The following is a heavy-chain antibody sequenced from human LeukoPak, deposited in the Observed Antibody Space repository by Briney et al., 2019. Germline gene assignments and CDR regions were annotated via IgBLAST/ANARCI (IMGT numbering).Heavy chain of an antibody. CDR2: INWNGGIT. J-gene: IGHJ4*02. CDR1: GFTFDDFG. V-gene: IGHV3-20*04. CDR3: ARDGTYSSGWYDFDH. Sequence: GGSLRLSCAASGFTFDDFGMTWVRQGPGKGLEWVSGINWNGGITVYTDSVKGRFTISRDNAKNSLYLQMNSLRAEDTALYYCARDGTYSSGWYDFDHWGQGTLVTVSS. D-gene: IGHD6-19*01.